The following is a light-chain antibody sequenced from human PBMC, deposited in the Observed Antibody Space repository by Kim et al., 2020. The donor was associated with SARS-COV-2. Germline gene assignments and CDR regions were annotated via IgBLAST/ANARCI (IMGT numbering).Light chain of an antibody. CDR1: QSVRCY. Sequence: LSPGERATLSGRASQSVRCYLDWYQQKPGQAPRLLIYDASNRAAGIPARFSGSGSGTDFTLTISSLEPEDFAFYYCQHRANWPLTFGGGTKVDIK. CDR3: QHRANWPLT. CDR2: DAS. V-gene: IGKV3-11*01. J-gene: IGKJ4*01.